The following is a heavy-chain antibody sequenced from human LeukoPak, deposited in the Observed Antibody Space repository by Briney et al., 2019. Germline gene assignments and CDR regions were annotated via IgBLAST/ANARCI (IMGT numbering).Heavy chain of an antibody. CDR1: GCTFSSYA. CDR3: ARGSSAGYSSGWSDY. Sequence: SVKVSCKASGCTFSSYAISWVRQAPGQGLEWMGRIIPIFGTANYAQKFQGRVTITADKSTSTAYMELSSLRSEDTAVYYCARGSSAGYSSGWSDYWGQGTLVTVSS. J-gene: IGHJ4*02. CDR2: IIPIFGTA. D-gene: IGHD6-19*01. V-gene: IGHV1-69*06.